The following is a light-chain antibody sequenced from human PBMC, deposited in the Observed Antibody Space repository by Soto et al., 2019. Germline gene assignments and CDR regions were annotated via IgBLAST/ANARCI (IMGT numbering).Light chain of an antibody. CDR1: QSVTSNY. J-gene: IGKJ4*01. CDR2: GAS. Sequence: EIVLTQSPGTLSLSPGERATLSCRASQSVTSNYLAWYQRKPGQAPRLLIYGASSRATGIPDRFSGSGSGTDFSLTISRLEPEDFAVYYCQQYGDSLLTFGGGTRVEMK. CDR3: QQYGDSLLT. V-gene: IGKV3-20*01.